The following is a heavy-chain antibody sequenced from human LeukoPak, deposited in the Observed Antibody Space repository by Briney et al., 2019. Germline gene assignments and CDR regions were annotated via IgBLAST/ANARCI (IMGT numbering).Heavy chain of an antibody. CDR1: GYSFTSYY. CDR3: ARGDHASWAWFDP. V-gene: IGHV1-2*02. Sequence: KTGESLKISCKGSGYSFTSYYMHWVRQAPGQGLEWMGWINPNSGGTNYAQKFQGRVTMTRDTSISTAYMELSRLRSDDTAVYYCARGDHASWAWFDPWGQGTLVTVSS. D-gene: IGHD2-2*01. CDR2: INPNSGGT. J-gene: IGHJ5*02.